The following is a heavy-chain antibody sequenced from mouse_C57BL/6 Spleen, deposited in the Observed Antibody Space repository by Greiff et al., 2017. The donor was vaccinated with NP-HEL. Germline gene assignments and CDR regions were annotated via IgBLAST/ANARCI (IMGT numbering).Heavy chain of an antibody. CDR1: GFTFSDYY. CDR3: ARAPYYGNYAFDY. D-gene: IGHD2-10*01. V-gene: IGHV5-16*01. J-gene: IGHJ2*01. CDR2: INYDGSST. Sequence: EVKVVESEGGLVQPGSSMKLSCTASGFTFSDYYMAWVRQVPEKGLEWVANINYDGSSTYYLDSLKSRFIISRDNAKNILYLQMSSLKSEDTATYYCARAPYYGNYAFDYWGQGTTLTVSS.